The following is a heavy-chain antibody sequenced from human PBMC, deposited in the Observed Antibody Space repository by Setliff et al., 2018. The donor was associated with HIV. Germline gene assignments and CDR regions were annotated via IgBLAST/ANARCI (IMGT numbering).Heavy chain of an antibody. CDR3: ARDGPTGWDAFDV. CDR2: IKTHGETI. J-gene: IGHJ3*01. D-gene: IGHD3-9*01. CDR1: GFTFSNVW. Sequence: GGSLRLSCVTSGFTFSNVWMSWVRQAPGKGLEWVATIKTHGETIYYVDSVKGRFTISRDNAKNSLFLQMTSLRANDTAVYYCARDGPTGWDAFDVWGQGTMVTVSS. V-gene: IGHV3-7*03.